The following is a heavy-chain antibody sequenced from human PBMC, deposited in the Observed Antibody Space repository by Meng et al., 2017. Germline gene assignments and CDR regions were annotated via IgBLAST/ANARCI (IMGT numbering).Heavy chain of an antibody. V-gene: IGHV1-2*02. J-gene: IGHJ3*02. D-gene: IGHD3-22*01. Sequence: ASVKVSCKASGYTFTGYYLHWVRQAPGQGLEWMGWISPNSGGTNYAQKFQGRVTMTRDTSITTAYMELSSLRSEDTAVYYCATYYYDSSGYFNAFDIWGQGIMFTVSS. CDR2: ISPNSGGT. CDR1: GYTFTGYY. CDR3: ATYYYDSSGYFNAFDI.